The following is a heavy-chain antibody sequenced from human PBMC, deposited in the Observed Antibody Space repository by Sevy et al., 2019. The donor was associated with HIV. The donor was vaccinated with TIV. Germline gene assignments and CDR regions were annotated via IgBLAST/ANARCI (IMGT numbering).Heavy chain of an antibody. CDR3: AGGGVRGVRARYYYFDY. V-gene: IGHV1-69*13. D-gene: IGHD3-10*01. CDR1: GGTFSSYA. Sequence: ASVKVSCKASGGTFSSYAISWVRQAPGQGLEWMGGIIPIFGTANYAQKFQGRVTITADESTSTAYMELSSLGSEDTAVYYCAGGGVRGVRARYYYFDYWGQGTLVTVSS. CDR2: IIPIFGTA. J-gene: IGHJ4*02.